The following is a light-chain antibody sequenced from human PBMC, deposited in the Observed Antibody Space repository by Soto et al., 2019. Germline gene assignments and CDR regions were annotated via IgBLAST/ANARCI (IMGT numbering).Light chain of an antibody. CDR3: QQYSNWPRT. CDR2: GAF. Sequence: MTQSPATLSVSPGDRATLSCRASQSVSSNLAWYQHKPGQAPRLLIDGAFSRATGIPARFSGSGSGTEFTLTISSLQPEDFAVYYCQQYSNWPRTFGQGTKVDIK. V-gene: IGKV3-15*01. CDR1: QSVSSN. J-gene: IGKJ1*01.